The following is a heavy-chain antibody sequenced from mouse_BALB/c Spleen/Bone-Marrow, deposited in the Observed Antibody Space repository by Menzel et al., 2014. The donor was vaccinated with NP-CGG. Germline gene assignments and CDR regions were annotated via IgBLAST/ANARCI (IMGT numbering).Heavy chain of an antibody. CDR1: GYTFTDYA. J-gene: IGHJ3*01. V-gene: IGHV1-67*01. Sequence: QVQLKQSGPELVRPGVSVKISCNGSGYTFTDYAMHWVKQSHAKSLEWIGVISTYSGNTNYNQKFKGKATMTVDKSSSTAYMELARLTSEDSAIYYCARGNRYDGAWFAYWGQGTLVTVSA. D-gene: IGHD2-14*01. CDR3: ARGNRYDGAWFAY. CDR2: ISTYSGNT.